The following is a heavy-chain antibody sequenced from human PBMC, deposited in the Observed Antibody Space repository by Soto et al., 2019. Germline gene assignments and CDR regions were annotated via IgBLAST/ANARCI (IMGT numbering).Heavy chain of an antibody. D-gene: IGHD1-26*01. CDR1: GYTFTSYG. J-gene: IGHJ4*02. CDR2: ISASNGNT. Sequence: QVQLVQSGAEVKKPGASVKVSCKASGYTFTSYGISWVRQAPGQGLEWMGWISASNGNTNYAQKLQGRVTMTTDTSTRTAYMELRSPRSHDTALYYCARDRGSYALDYWGQGTLVTVSS. CDR3: ARDRGSYALDY. V-gene: IGHV1-18*01.